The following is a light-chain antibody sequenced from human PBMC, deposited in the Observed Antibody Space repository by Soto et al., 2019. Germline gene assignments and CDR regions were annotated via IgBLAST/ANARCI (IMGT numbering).Light chain of an antibody. CDR2: DVS. CDR3: SSYTSSSVV. Sequence: QSVRTQPASVSGSPGQSITISCTGTSSDVGGYNYVSWYQQHPGKAPKLMIYDVSNRPSGVSNRFSGSKSGNTASLTISGLQAEDEADYYCSSYTSSSVVFGGGTKVTVL. V-gene: IGLV2-14*01. J-gene: IGLJ2*01. CDR1: SSDVGGYNY.